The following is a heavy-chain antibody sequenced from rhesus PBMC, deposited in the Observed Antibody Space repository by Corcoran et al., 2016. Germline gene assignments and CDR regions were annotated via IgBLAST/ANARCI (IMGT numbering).Heavy chain of an antibody. CDR2: IYGSGGST. V-gene: IGHV4-93*02. CDR1: GVSIRSSNW. J-gene: IGHJ5-2*02. Sequence: QVQLQESGPVVVKPSETLSLTCAVSGVSIRSSNWLSWIPPSPLKGMEWIGGIYGSGGSTEYNPSLKSRVTISIDTSKNQFSLKLSSVTAADTAVYYCARSRGMSAINSLDVWGRGVLVTVSS. D-gene: IGHD2-39*01. CDR3: ARSRGMSAINSLDV.